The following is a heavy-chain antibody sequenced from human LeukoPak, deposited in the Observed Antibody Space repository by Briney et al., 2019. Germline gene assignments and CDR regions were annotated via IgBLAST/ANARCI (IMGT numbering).Heavy chain of an antibody. D-gene: IGHD6-6*01. CDR1: GFPFDDYA. CDR2: ICGDGGCT. Sequence: PGGSQRLPCAASGFPFDDYAKHWVRPAPGEGLEWVSLICGDGGCTYYADSVKGRFTISRDNSKNSLYMQMNSLRTEDTALYYCAKDRGHVRYSSASGHFGYWGQGTLVTVSS. J-gene: IGHJ4*02. CDR3: AKDRGHVRYSSASGHFGY. V-gene: IGHV3-43*02.